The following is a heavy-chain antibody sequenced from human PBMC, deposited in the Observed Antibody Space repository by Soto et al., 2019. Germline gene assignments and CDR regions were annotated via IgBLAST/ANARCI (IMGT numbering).Heavy chain of an antibody. CDR2: INPTTGLT. CDR3: ARDPQSLWFGELKKGVDY. CDR1: GYAFSNNF. Sequence: ASVKGYCKSSGYAFSNNFMHWVRQAPAQGLEWMGVINPTTGLTSNAQKFQGRITMTSDTSSSTAYMELSSLTSDDTAVYYCARDPQSLWFGELKKGVDYWGQGTLVTVSS. J-gene: IGHJ4*02. D-gene: IGHD3-10*01. V-gene: IGHV1-46*01.